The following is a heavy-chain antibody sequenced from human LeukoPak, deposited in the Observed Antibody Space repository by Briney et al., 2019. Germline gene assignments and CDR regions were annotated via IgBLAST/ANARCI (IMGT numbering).Heavy chain of an antibody. J-gene: IGHJ4*02. CDR2: IYRGGST. CDR1: GFIVSSNY. Sequence: SGGSLRLSCAASGFIVSSNYMSWVRQAPGKGLEWVSVIYRGGSTHYADSVKGRFSISRDNSKNTLYLQMNSLSAEDTAVYYCARDRRYCSSTSCSYYFGFWGQGTLVTVSS. CDR3: ARDRRYCSSTSCSYYFGF. D-gene: IGHD2-2*01. V-gene: IGHV3-53*01.